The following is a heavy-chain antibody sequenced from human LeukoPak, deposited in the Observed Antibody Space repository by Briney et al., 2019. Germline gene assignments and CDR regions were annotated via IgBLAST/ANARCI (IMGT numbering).Heavy chain of an antibody. CDR2: IRSIAYGGTT. CDR1: GFPFGDYT. Sequence: GGSLRLSCTTSGFPFGDYTMNWVRQAPGKGLEWVGLIRSIAYGGTTEYAASVKGRFSISRDDSKSIAYLQMNSLKTEDTAFYYCTRDNREPRGGVRWGYFYYMDVWGKGTTVTISS. V-gene: IGHV3-49*04. CDR3: TRDNREPRGGVRWGYFYYMDV. D-gene: IGHD3-16*01. J-gene: IGHJ6*03.